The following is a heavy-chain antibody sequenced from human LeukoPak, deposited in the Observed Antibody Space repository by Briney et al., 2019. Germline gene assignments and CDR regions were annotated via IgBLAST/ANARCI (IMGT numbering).Heavy chain of an antibody. CDR1: GYTFTGKH. Sequence: ASVKVSCKASGYTFTGKHLHWVRQAPGQGLEWMGWINPNSGSTNYAQKFQGRVTMTRDTSISTAYMELSGLISDDTAVYYCVLAAPGLNWFDPWGQGTLVTVSS. CDR2: INPNSGST. CDR3: VLAAPGLNWFDP. J-gene: IGHJ5*02. D-gene: IGHD6-13*01. V-gene: IGHV1-2*02.